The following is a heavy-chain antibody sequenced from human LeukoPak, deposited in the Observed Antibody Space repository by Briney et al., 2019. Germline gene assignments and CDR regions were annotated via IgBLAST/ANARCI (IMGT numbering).Heavy chain of an antibody. CDR2: IYYSGST. D-gene: IGHD6-19*01. CDR3: ARSSGWYPYYFDY. J-gene: IGHJ4*02. Sequence: SETLSLTCTVSGGSISSYYWSWIRQPPGKGLEWIGYIYYSGSTNYNPSLKSRVTISVDKSKTQFSLKLSSVTAADTAVYYCARSSGWYPYYFDYWGQGTLVTVSS. CDR1: GGSISSYY. V-gene: IGHV4-59*01.